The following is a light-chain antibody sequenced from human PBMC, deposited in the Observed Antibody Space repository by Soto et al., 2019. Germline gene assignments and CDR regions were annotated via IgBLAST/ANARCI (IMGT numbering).Light chain of an antibody. CDR2: DAS. CDR1: QSISSW. J-gene: IGKJ1*01. Sequence: DIQMTQSPSTLSASVGDRVTINCRASQSISSWLAWYQQTPGKAPKLLIYDASSLESGVPSRFSGSGSGTDFTLTISSLQPEDFATYYCQQSYSTPLWTFGQGTKVDIK. V-gene: IGKV1-39*01. CDR3: QQSYSTPLWT.